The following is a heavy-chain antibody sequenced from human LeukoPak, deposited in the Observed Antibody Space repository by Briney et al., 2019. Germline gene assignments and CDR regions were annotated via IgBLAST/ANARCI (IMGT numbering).Heavy chain of an antibody. Sequence: ASVKVSCKASGYTFTDYGISWVRQAPGQGLEWMGWINPNSGGTNYAQKFQGWVTMTRDTSISTAYMELSRLRSDDTAVYYCARDQHGTDAFDIWGQGTMVTVSS. D-gene: IGHD1-26*01. V-gene: IGHV1-2*04. J-gene: IGHJ3*02. CDR3: ARDQHGTDAFDI. CDR1: GYTFTDYG. CDR2: INPNSGGT.